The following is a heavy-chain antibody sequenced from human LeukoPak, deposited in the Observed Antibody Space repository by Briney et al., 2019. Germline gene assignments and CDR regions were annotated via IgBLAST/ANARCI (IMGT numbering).Heavy chain of an antibody. D-gene: IGHD6-19*01. J-gene: IGHJ4*02. CDR2: INHSGST. Sequence: PSETLSLTCAVSGGSFSGYYWSWIRQPPGKGLEWIGEINHSGSTNYNPSLKSRVTISVDTSKNQFSLKLSSVTAADTAVYYCASLGSSGWYGNDYWGQGTLVTVSS. V-gene: IGHV4-34*01. CDR3: ASLGSSGWYGNDY. CDR1: GGSFSGYY.